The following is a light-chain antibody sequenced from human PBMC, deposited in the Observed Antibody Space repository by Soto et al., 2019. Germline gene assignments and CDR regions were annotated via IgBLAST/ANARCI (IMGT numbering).Light chain of an antibody. V-gene: IGLV2-8*01. J-gene: IGLJ1*01. Sequence: QPPSSSGSPGGSVTISCTGTKSDICVYDFFSWYQHHPGKAPRLIIYEVVQRPSGVPDRFSGSKSGNTASLTVSGLQAADEADSFCKSSAGSNTYVFGSGTKVTVL. CDR1: KSDICVYDF. CDR2: EVV. CDR3: KSSAGSNTYV.